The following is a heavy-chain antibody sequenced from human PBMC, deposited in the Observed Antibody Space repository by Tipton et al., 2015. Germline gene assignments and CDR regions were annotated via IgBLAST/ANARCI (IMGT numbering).Heavy chain of an antibody. D-gene: IGHD5-12*01. J-gene: IGHJ3*02. Sequence: TLSLTCTVSGGSVSTSNYYWSWIRQPPGKGLEWIGYISYTGNTHYNTSLKSRVTISLDTSKNQFSLSLTSVTAADTAAYYCARVPDSGFDAFDIWGQGTMVTVSS. V-gene: IGHV4-61*01. CDR1: GGSVSTSNYY. CDR2: ISYTGNT. CDR3: ARVPDSGFDAFDI.